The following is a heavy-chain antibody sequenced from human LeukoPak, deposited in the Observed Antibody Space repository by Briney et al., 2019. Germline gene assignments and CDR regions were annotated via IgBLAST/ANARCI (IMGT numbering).Heavy chain of an antibody. CDR3: ALIGYCSGGSCYGADY. CDR1: GGSISSSSYY. CDR2: IYYSGST. V-gene: IGHV4-39*01. Sequence: SETLSLTCTVSGGSISSSSYYWGWIRQPPGKGLEWIGSIYYSGSTYYNPSLKSRVTISVDTSKNQFSLKLSSVTAADTAVYYCALIGYCSGGSCYGADYWGQGTLVTVSS. D-gene: IGHD2-15*01. J-gene: IGHJ4*02.